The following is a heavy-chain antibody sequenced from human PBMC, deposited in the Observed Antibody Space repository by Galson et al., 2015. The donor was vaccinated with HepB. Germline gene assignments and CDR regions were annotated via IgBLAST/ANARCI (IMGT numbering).Heavy chain of an antibody. CDR2: IKSDGSST. CDR1: GFTLSGYW. CDR3: AKAEPRTGFDY. J-gene: IGHJ4*02. Sequence: SLRLSCAASGFTLSGYWMHWVRQVPGKGLVWVSRIKSDGSSTSYADSVKGRFTISRDNAKNSLYLQMNSLRAEDTAVYYCAKAEPRTGFDYWGQGTLVTVSS. D-gene: IGHD4-17*01. V-gene: IGHV3-74*01.